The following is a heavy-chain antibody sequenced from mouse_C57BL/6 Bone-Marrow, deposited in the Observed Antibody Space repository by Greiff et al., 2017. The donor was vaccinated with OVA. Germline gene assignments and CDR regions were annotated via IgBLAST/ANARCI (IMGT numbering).Heavy chain of an antibody. J-gene: IGHJ4*01. Sequence: LQQSGASVKISCKASGYAFSSSWMNWVKQRPGKGLEWIGRIYPGDGDTNYNGKFKGKATLTADKSSSTAYMQLSSLTSEDSAVYFCARLGYSFYYAMDYWGQGTSVTVSS. V-gene: IGHV1-82*01. CDR2: IYPGDGDT. D-gene: IGHD2-12*01. CDR3: ARLGYSFYYAMDY. CDR1: GYAFSSSW.